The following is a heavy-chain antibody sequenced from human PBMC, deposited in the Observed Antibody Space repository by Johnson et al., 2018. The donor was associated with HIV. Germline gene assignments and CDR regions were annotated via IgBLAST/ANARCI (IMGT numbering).Heavy chain of an antibody. Sequence: QVQLVESGGGVVQPGRSLRLSCAAPGFTFSDSYMNWIRQAPGKGLEWVSYISSSDSAIWYADSVKGRFTVSRDNAKNSLYLQMNSLRAEDTAVYYCARSVNAGRPFDIWGQGTMVTVSS. CDR3: ARSVNAGRPFDI. CDR1: GFTFSDSY. J-gene: IGHJ3*02. D-gene: IGHD2-8*01. V-gene: IGHV3-11*04. CDR2: ISSSDSAI.